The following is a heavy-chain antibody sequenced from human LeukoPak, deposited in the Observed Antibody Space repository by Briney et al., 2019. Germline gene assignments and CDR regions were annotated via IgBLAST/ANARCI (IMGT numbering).Heavy chain of an antibody. Sequence: GGSLRLSCAASGFSFGDYAMHWVRQAPGKGLEWVSGITWNSDIKAYADAVKGRFTVSRDNSKNALYLQMNSLRVEDTAVYYCAKIPLGSSSWYPPYYYYYYMDVWGKGTTVTISS. D-gene: IGHD6-13*01. J-gene: IGHJ6*03. V-gene: IGHV3-9*01. CDR2: ITWNSDIK. CDR3: AKIPLGSSSWYPPYYYYYYMDV. CDR1: GFSFGDYA.